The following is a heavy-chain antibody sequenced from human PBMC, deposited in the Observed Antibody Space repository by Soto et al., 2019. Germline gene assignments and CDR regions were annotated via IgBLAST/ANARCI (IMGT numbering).Heavy chain of an antibody. J-gene: IGHJ4*02. D-gene: IGHD3-10*01. V-gene: IGHV3-49*03. CDR1: GFTSGDYA. CDR3: TRARGSIPYYFDY. Sequence: GGSLRLSCTASGFTSGDYALSWFRQAPGKGLEWVGFIRSKAYGGTIEYAASVKGRFTISRDDSKSIACLQMSSLKTEDTAVYYCTRARGSIPYYFDYWGQGTLVTVSS. CDR2: IRSKAYGGTI.